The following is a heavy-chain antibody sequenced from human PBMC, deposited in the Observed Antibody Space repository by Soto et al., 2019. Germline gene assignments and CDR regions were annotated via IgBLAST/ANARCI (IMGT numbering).Heavy chain of an antibody. D-gene: IGHD3-3*01. Sequence: SETLSLTCTVSGGSISSYYWSWIRQPPGKGLEWIGYIYYSGSTNYNPSLKSRVTISVDTSKNQFSLKLSSVTAEDTAVYYCARDVGFNYDFWSGYHGGMDVWGQGTTVTVSS. CDR3: ARDVGFNYDFWSGYHGGMDV. CDR2: IYYSGST. V-gene: IGHV4-59*01. CDR1: GGSISSYY. J-gene: IGHJ6*02.